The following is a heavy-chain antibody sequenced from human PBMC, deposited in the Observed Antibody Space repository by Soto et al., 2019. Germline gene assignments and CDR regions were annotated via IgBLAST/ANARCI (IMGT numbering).Heavy chain of an antibody. CDR3: AREWTTVTKDYYYYGMDV. D-gene: IGHD4-4*01. CDR2: ISSSSSTI. V-gene: IGHV3-11*04. Sequence: PGGSLRLSCAASGFTFSDYYMSWIRQAPGKGLEWVSYISSSSSTIYYADSVKGRFTISRDNAKNSLYLQMNSLRDEDTAVYYCAREWTTVTKDYYYYGMDVWGEGTTVTVSS. CDR1: GFTFSDYY. J-gene: IGHJ6*04.